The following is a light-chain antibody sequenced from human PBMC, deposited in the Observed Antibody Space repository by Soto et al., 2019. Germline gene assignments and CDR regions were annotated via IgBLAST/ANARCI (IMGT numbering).Light chain of an antibody. CDR3: QQSYTALSLT. CDR2: AAS. Sequence: DIQMTQSPSSLSASVGDRVTITCRASESINRHLNWYQQQPGRAPKLLIYAASSLQNGVPSRFXGGGSGTDFTLIITNLQPEDFATYYCQQSYTALSLTFGQGTRLEIK. J-gene: IGKJ5*01. V-gene: IGKV1-39*01. CDR1: ESINRH.